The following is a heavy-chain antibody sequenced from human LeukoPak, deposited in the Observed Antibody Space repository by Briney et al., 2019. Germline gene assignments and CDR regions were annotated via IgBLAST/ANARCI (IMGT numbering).Heavy chain of an antibody. V-gene: IGHV1-2*02. J-gene: IGHJ6*02. CDR3: ARESRSRLRFLEWSNEYGMDV. Sequence: ASVKVSCKASGYTFTGYYMHWVRQAPGQGLEWMGWINPNSGGTNYAQKFQGRGTMTRDTSISTAYMELSRLRSDDTAVYYCARESRSRLRFLEWSNEYGMDVWGQGTTVTVSS. D-gene: IGHD3-3*01. CDR1: GYTFTGYY. CDR2: INPNSGGT.